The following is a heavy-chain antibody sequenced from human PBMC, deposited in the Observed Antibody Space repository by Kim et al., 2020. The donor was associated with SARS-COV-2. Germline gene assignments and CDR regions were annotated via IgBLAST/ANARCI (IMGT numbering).Heavy chain of an antibody. V-gene: IGHV3-30*18. Sequence: GGSLRLSCAASGFTFSSYGMHWVRQAPGKGLEWVAVISYDGSNKYYADSVKGRFTISRDNSKNTLYLQMNSLRAEDTAVYYCAKEEVGPEGRWFDPWGQGTLVTVSS. CDR2: ISYDGSNK. D-gene: IGHD1-26*01. J-gene: IGHJ5*02. CDR3: AKEEVGPEGRWFDP. CDR1: GFTFSSYG.